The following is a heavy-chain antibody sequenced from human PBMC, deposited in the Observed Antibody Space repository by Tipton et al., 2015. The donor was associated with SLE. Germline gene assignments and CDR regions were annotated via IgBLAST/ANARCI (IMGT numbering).Heavy chain of an antibody. J-gene: IGHJ3*02. CDR3: ARDRTVTHDAFDI. Sequence: TLSLTCTVSGGSISNYYWSWIRQPPGKGLEWIGYIYYTGSSNHNPSLKGRVTMSVDTSKNQFSLKLSSVTAADTAVYYCARDRTVTHDAFDIWGQGTMVTVSS. V-gene: IGHV4-59*01. D-gene: IGHD4-17*01. CDR2: IYYTGSS. CDR1: GGSISNYY.